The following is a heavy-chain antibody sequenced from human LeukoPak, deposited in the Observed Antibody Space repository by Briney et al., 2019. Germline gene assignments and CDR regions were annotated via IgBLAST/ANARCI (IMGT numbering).Heavy chain of an antibody. CDR2: INHSGST. CDR1: DYSISNGYY. Sequence: PSETLSLPCTVSDYSISNGYYWGWIRQPPGKGLEWIGEINHSGSTNYNPSLKSRVTISVDTSKNQFSLKLSSVTAADTAVYYCARRIVLMVYAISPRAKNWFDPWGQGTLVTVSS. J-gene: IGHJ5*02. CDR3: ARRIVLMVYAISPRAKNWFDP. D-gene: IGHD2-8*01. V-gene: IGHV4-38-2*02.